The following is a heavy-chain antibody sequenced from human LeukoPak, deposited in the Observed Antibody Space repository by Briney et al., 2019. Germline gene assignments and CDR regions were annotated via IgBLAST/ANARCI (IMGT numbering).Heavy chain of an antibody. Sequence: SETLSLTCTVSGGSISSSSYYWGWIRQPPGKGLEWIGSIYYSGSTYYNPSLKSRVTISVDTSKNQFSLKLSSVTAADTAVYYCARDIRAVTKDYYYYMDVWGKGTTVTVSS. CDR3: ARDIRAVTKDYYYYMDV. CDR2: IYYSGST. J-gene: IGHJ6*03. CDR1: GGSISSSSYY. D-gene: IGHD4-11*01. V-gene: IGHV4-39*07.